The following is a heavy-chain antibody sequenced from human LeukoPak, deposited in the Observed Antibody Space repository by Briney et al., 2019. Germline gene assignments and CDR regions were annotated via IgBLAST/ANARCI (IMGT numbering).Heavy chain of an antibody. CDR2: INHSGST. CDR3: ARGSLVVVVAATGSYYYYYYRDV. CDR1: GGSFSGYY. D-gene: IGHD2-15*01. Sequence: PSETLSLTCAVYGGSFSGYYWSWIRQPPGKGLEWIGEINHSGSTNYNPSLKSRVTISVDTSKNQFSLKLSSVTAADTAVYYCARGSLVVVVAATGSYYYYYYRDVWGKGTTVTVSS. V-gene: IGHV4-34*01. J-gene: IGHJ6*03.